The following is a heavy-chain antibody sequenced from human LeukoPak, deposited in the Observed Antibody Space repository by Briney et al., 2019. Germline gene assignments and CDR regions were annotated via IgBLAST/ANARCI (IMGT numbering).Heavy chain of an antibody. Sequence: GGSLRLSCAASGFTFSSYWMSWVRQAPGKGLEWVAVISYDGSNKYYADSVKGRFTISRDNSKNTLYLQMNSLRAEDTAVYYCARDGGAVAGTLWGQGTLVTVSS. J-gene: IGHJ4*02. CDR3: ARDGGAVAGTL. CDR1: GFTFSSYW. CDR2: ISYDGSNK. D-gene: IGHD6-19*01. V-gene: IGHV3-30*03.